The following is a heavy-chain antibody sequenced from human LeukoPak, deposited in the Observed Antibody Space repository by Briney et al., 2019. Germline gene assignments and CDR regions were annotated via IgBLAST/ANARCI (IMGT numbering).Heavy chain of an antibody. V-gene: IGHV3-74*01. Sequence: GGSLRLSCAASGFTLSNYWMHWVRQAPGQGLVWVSRINTDGSSTSYTDSVKGRFTISRDNAKNTLYLQMNSLRVEDTAVYYCARGTNSYYCYMDVWGKGTTVTVSS. CDR2: INTDGSST. D-gene: IGHD3-3*01. CDR1: GFTLSNYW. CDR3: ARGTNSYYCYMDV. J-gene: IGHJ6*03.